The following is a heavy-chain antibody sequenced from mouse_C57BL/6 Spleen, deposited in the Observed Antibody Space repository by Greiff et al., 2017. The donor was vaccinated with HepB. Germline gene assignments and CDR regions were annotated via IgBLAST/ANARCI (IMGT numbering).Heavy chain of an antibody. D-gene: IGHD2-1*01. J-gene: IGHJ1*03. CDR3: ARGGYGKGGDV. CDR1: GYSFTGYY. CDR2: INPSTGGT. V-gene: IGHV1-42*01. Sequence: EVQLQQSGPELVKPGASVKISCKASGYSFTGYYMNWVKQSPEKSLEWIGEINPSTGGTTYNQKFKAKATLTVDKSSSTAYMQLKSLTSEDSAVYYCARGGYGKGGDVWGTGTTVTVSS.